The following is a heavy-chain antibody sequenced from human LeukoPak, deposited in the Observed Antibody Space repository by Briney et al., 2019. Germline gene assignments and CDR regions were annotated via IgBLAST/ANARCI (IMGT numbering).Heavy chain of an antibody. D-gene: IGHD1/OR15-1a*01. CDR1: GFSFSNFG. V-gene: IGHV3-30*02. Sequence: GGSLRLSCAASGFSFSNFGIHWVRQAPGKGLEWVAFMAHDRINTYVESVKGRFTLSRDNSMNTLYLQMNSLRPEDTAIYYCAKDHHSRGTEDHASGNPGHWGQGTLVTVSS. J-gene: IGHJ4*02. CDR2: MAHDRIN. CDR3: AKDHHSRGTEDHASGNPGH.